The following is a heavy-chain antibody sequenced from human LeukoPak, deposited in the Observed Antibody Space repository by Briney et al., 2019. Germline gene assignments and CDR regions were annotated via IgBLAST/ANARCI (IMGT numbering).Heavy chain of an antibody. CDR2: IIPILGIA. Sequence: ASVKVSCKASGGTFSSYAISWVRQAPGQGLEWMGRIIPILGIANYAQKFQGRVTMTEDTSTDTAYMELSSLRSEDTAVYYCATGTDSSGYYYVPGFDYWGQGTLVTVSS. CDR3: ATGTDSSGYYYVPGFDY. CDR1: GGTFSSYA. V-gene: IGHV1-69*04. D-gene: IGHD3-22*01. J-gene: IGHJ4*02.